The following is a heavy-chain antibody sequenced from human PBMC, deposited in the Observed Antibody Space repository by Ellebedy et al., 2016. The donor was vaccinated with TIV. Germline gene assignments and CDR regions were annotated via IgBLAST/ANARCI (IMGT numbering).Heavy chain of an antibody. CDR2: ITGSSTYI. CDR3: ARNRYCSSGNCYALGY. J-gene: IGHJ4*02. Sequence: GESLKISCAASGFTFSSYAMSWVRQAPGKGLEWVSSITGSSTYIYYADSVKGRFAISRANAKNTLYLQMNSLRAEDTAVYYCARNRYCSSGNCYALGYWGQGTLVTVSS. D-gene: IGHD2-15*01. V-gene: IGHV3-21*01. CDR1: GFTFSSYA.